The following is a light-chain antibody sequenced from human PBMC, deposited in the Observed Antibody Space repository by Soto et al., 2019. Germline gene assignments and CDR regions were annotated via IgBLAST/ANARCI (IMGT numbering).Light chain of an antibody. CDR2: GAT. Sequence: EIMLTQSPATVSVSPGESATFSCRASQNIGSNLAWYRHKPGQAPRLLIYGATSRATGIPARFSGSGSGTDFTLTISSLEPEDFAVYYCQQRSNWPITFGQGTRLEIK. CDR3: QQRSNWPIT. J-gene: IGKJ5*01. V-gene: IGKV3-11*01. CDR1: QNIGSN.